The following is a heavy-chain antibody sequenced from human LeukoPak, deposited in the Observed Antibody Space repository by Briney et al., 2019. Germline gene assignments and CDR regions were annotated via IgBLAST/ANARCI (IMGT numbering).Heavy chain of an antibody. J-gene: IGHJ4*02. CDR1: GFTFSSYS. CDR3: ARDPPPGIAPRVSQSYFDY. V-gene: IGHV3-21*01. D-gene: IGHD6-13*01. Sequence: RGSLRLSCAASGFTFSSYSMNWVRQAPGKGLEWVSSISSSSSYIYYADSVKGRFTISRDNAKNSLYLQMNSLRAEDTAVYYCARDPPPGIAPRVSQSYFDYWGQGTLVTVSS. CDR2: ISSSSSYI.